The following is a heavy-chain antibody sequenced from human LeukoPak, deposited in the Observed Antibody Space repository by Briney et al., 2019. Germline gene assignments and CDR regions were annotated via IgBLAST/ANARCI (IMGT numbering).Heavy chain of an antibody. CDR3: ARWGLGYCSSTSYYDVVDY. CDR1: GYTFTGYY. V-gene: IGHV1-2*02. Sequence: GASVKVSCKASGYTFTGYYMHWVRQAPGQGLEWMGWINPNSGGTNYAQKFQGRVTMTRDTSISTAYMELSRLRSDDTAVYYCARWGLGYCSSTSYYDVVDYWGQGTLVTVSS. D-gene: IGHD2-2*01. J-gene: IGHJ4*02. CDR2: INPNSGGT.